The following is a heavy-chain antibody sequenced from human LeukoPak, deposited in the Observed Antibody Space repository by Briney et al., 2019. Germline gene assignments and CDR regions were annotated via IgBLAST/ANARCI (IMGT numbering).Heavy chain of an antibody. D-gene: IGHD3-10*01. CDR1: GGSISSGGYS. J-gene: IGHJ6*03. Sequence: SQTLSLTCAVSGGSISSGGYSWSWIRQPPGKGLEWIGYIYHSGSTYYNPSLKSRVTISVDRSKNQFSLKLSSVTAADTAVYYCARLLTGYYGSGSYYMDVWGQGTTVTVSS. CDR2: IYHSGST. CDR3: ARLLTGYYGSGSYYMDV. V-gene: IGHV4-30-2*01.